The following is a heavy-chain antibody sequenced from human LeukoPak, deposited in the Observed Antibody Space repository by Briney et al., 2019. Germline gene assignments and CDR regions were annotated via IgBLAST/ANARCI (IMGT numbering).Heavy chain of an antibody. CDR3: ARVSRGVNICDS. J-gene: IGHJ4*02. CDR1: GYTFTSFD. Sequence: ASVKVSCKASGYTFTSFDISWVRQAPGQGLEWMGWISVYNGDTNYAQKLQDRVTMTTDTSTSTAYMELRSLRSDDTAVYCCARVSRGVNICDSWGQGTLVTVSS. CDR2: ISVYNGDT. D-gene: IGHD2/OR15-2a*01. V-gene: IGHV1-18*01.